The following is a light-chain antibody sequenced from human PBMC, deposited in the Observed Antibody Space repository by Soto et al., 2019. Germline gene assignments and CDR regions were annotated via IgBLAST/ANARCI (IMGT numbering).Light chain of an antibody. J-gene: IGLJ2*01. Sequence: SVLTQPPSVSGTPGQKVTLSCSGSSSNIGNNTVNWYQQFPGTAPKLVIYSNNQRPSGFPDRFSGSKSGTSDSLGISGLQSEDEAAYYCAAWEDSLNAVTFGGGTKVTVL. V-gene: IGLV1-44*01. CDR3: AAWEDSLNAVT. CDR2: SNN. CDR1: SSNIGNNT.